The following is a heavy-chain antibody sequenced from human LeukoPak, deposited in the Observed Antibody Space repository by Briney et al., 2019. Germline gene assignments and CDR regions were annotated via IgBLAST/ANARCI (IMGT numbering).Heavy chain of an antibody. J-gene: IGHJ4*02. CDR2: INPSGGST. Sequence: SVKVSCKASGYTFTSYYMHWVRQAPGQGLEWMGIINPSGGSTSYAQKFQGRVTMTRDTSTSTVYMELSSLRSEDTAVYYCARESARKKYYYDSSGYSFDYWGQGTLVTVSS. CDR1: GYTFTSYY. CDR3: ARESARKKYYYDSSGYSFDY. D-gene: IGHD3-22*01. V-gene: IGHV1-46*01.